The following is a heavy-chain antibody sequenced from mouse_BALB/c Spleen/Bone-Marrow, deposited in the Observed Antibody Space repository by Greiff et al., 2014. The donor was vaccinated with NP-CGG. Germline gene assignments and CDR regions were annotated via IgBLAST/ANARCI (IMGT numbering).Heavy chain of an antibody. V-gene: IGHV1-4*01. CDR3: ARWANWDGFAY. D-gene: IGHD4-1*02. Sequence: QVQLQQPGAELARPGASVKMSCKASGYTFTSYTMHWVKQRPGQGLEWIGYINPSSGYTNYNQKFKDKATLTADKYSSTAYMQLSSLTSEDSAVYYCARWANWDGFAYWGQGTLVTVSA. J-gene: IGHJ3*01. CDR1: GYTFTSYT. CDR2: INPSSGYT.